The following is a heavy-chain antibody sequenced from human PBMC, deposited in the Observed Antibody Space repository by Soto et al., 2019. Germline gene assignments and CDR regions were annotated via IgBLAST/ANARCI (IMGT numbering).Heavy chain of an antibody. V-gene: IGHV4-4*02. D-gene: IGHD3-3*02. Sequence: PSETLSLTCGVFDDSTRSRYWWTWLRRPPGRGLEWIGQVTHSGTTNYNPSLTSRVTISVDKSKNHFSLTLTSVTAADTAVYYCAARHFWSGPWTQRRLDYWGQGTLVTVSS. CDR3: AARHFWSGPWTQRRLDY. CDR1: DDSTRSRYW. CDR2: VTHSGTT. J-gene: IGHJ4*02.